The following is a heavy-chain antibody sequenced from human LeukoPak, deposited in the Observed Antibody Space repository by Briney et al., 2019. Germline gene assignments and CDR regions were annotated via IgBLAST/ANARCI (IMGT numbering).Heavy chain of an antibody. CDR1: GGSISSRTYY. CDR3: ARNSASSVWYYLPLYFDY. V-gene: IGHV4-39*01. Sequence: PSETLALTCNASGGSISSRTYYWGGIRQPPGKGLEWIGSIYYSGSTYYNPSLKSRVTISVDTSKNQFSLKLSSVTAADTAVYYCARNSASSVWYYLPLYFDYWGQGTLVTVSS. D-gene: IGHD6-19*01. J-gene: IGHJ4*02. CDR2: IYYSGST.